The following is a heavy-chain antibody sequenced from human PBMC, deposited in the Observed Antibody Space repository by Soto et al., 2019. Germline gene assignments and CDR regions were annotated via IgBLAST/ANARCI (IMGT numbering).Heavy chain of an antibody. Sequence: QVQLVQSGAEVKKPGASVKVSCKASGYTFSSYGISWVRQAPGRGLEWMGWISGYNSNTNYAQKLQGRVTMTTDTSTSTAYMELRSLRSDDTAVYYCASRGSSSWYSVNAFDIWGQGTMVTVSS. CDR1: GYTFSSYG. D-gene: IGHD6-13*01. CDR2: ISGYNSNT. CDR3: ASRGSSSWYSVNAFDI. V-gene: IGHV1-18*01. J-gene: IGHJ3*02.